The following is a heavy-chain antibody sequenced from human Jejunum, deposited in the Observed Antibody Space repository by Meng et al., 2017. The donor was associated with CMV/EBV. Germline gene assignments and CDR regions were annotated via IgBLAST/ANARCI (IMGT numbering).Heavy chain of an antibody. CDR2: VHSGGTT. V-gene: IGHV3-66*02. CDR3: AREPTVTTVFDS. J-gene: IGHJ4*02. D-gene: IGHD4-17*01. CDR1: GFTVSTNY. Sequence: EVQLVESGGDLVQPGGSLRLSCAASGFTVSTNYISWVRHPPGKGLEWVSIVHSGGTTFYADSVKGRFTISRDESRNTVFLQMNSLRSEDTAVYYCAREPTVTTVFDSWGQGTLVTVSS.